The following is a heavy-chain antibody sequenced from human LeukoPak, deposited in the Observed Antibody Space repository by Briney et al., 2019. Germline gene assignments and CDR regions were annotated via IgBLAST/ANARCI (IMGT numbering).Heavy chain of an antibody. Sequence: ASVKVSCKASGYTFTSYAMNWVRQAPGQGLEWMGWMNPNSGNTGYAQKFQGRVTMTRNTSISTAYMELSSLRSEDTAVYYCARGSHDYWGQGTLVTVSS. CDR2: MNPNSGNT. J-gene: IGHJ4*02. CDR1: GYTFTSYA. V-gene: IGHV1-8*02. CDR3: ARGSHDY.